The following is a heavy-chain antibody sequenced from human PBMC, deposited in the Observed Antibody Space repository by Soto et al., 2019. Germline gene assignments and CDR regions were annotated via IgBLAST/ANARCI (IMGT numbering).Heavy chain of an antibody. D-gene: IGHD6-13*01. CDR2: ISWKSGTI. V-gene: IGHV3-9*01. Sequence: EVQLVESGGGLVQPGGSLRLSCAASGFTFDDYVMHWVRQGPGKGLEWVSGISWKSGTIGYADFVKGRFTISRDNAKNSLYLEMNSLRAEDTAFYHCAKALSAQSDSWLNWFDPWGQGTLVTVSS. CDR1: GFTFDDYV. CDR3: AKALSAQSDSWLNWFDP. J-gene: IGHJ5*02.